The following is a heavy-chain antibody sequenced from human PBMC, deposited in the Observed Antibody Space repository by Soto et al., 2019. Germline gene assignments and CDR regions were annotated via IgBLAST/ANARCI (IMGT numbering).Heavy chain of an antibody. V-gene: IGHV3-23*01. Sequence: GGSLRLSCAASGFTFSSNAMSWVRQAPGKGLEWVSVISGGGSSTYYADSVKGRFTLSRDNSKSTLYLQMNSLRAEDTAVYFCAKGRTRSGELSYPADYWGQGTLVTVSA. D-gene: IGHD3-10*01. CDR1: GFTFSSNA. CDR3: AKGRTRSGELSYPADY. CDR2: ISGGGSST. J-gene: IGHJ4*02.